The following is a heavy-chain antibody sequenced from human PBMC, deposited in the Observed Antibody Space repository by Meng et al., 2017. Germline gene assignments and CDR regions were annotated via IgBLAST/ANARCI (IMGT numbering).Heavy chain of an antibody. D-gene: IGHD4-17*01. V-gene: IGHV1-18*01. CDR1: GYTFTSYG. CDR2: ISAYNGNT. Sequence: QVKQVQYGAEVKKPGASGKVSCKASGYTFTSYGISWVRQAPGQGLEWMGWISAYNGNTNYAQKLQGRVTMTTDTSTSTAYMELRSLRSDDTAVYYCARGNYGDYLYYFDYWGQGTLVTVSS. CDR3: ARGNYGDYLYYFDY. J-gene: IGHJ4*02.